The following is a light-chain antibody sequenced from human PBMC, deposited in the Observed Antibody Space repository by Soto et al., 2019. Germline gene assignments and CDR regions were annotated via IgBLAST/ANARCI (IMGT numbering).Light chain of an antibody. Sequence: EVVMTQSPATLSVSPGERATLSCRASQTVRDNLGWYQQKPGQPPRLLIYGATTRATGIPARFSGSGSGTEFTLTISSLQSEDFAVYYCQQYNNWPLTFGGGTKVYIK. V-gene: IGKV3D-15*01. CDR3: QQYNNWPLT. CDR2: GAT. J-gene: IGKJ4*01. CDR1: QTVRDN.